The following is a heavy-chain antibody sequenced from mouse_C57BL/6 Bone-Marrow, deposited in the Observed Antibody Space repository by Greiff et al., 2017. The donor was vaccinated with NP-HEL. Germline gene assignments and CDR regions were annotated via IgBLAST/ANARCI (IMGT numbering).Heavy chain of an antibody. CDR1: GYSITSDY. CDR3: ARSHCDYKVDY. V-gene: IGHV3-8*01. J-gene: IGHJ2*01. D-gene: IGHD2-4*01. CDR2: ISSSGST. Sequence: EVQLQESGPGLAKPSQTLSLTCSVTGYSITSDYWNWIRQFPGNKLEYMGYISSSGSTYYNPSLKSRISITRDTSKNQYNLQLNSVTTEDTATYYCARSHCDYKVDYGGQGTTLTVSS.